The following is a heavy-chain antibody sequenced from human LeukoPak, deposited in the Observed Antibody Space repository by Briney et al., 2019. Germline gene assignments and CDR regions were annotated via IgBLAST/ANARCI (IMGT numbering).Heavy chain of an antibody. J-gene: IGHJ6*02. Sequence: GGSLRLSCAASGFSFNAYWMHWVRQTPGTGLEWVAVMSYDENTKYYADSVKGRFTISRDNSKNTPFLQMNSLRPEDTAVYSCARDDQSVTMGRGQVYYYYYGMDVWGQGTTVTVSS. V-gene: IGHV3-30-3*01. CDR2: MSYDENTK. D-gene: IGHD3-10*01. CDR3: ARDDQSVTMGRGQVYYYYYGMDV. CDR1: GFSFNAYW.